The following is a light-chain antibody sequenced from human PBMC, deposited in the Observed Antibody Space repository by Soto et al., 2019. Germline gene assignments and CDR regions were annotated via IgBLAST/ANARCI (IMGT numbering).Light chain of an antibody. J-gene: IGKJ1*01. CDR3: QQYAASPRT. CDR2: GAS. Sequence: EIVLTQSPGTLSLSPRERATLACRASQSIGNNYLAWYQHKPGQAPRLLIYGASNRAPGIPDRFSGSGSGTDFTLPIRRLEPEDFAIYCCQQYAASPRTFGQGTQVEVK. V-gene: IGKV3-20*01. CDR1: QSIGNNY.